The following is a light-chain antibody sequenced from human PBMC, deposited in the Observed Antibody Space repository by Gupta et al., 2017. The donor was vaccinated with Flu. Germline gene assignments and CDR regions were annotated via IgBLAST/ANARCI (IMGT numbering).Light chain of an antibody. CDR1: RIGYKS. CDR2: DTY. CDR3: QVWDSTGDHPYV. V-gene: IGLV3-21*02. J-gene: IGLJ1*01. Sequence: SYVVTQPPSVSAAPGETATISCGGDRIGYKSVFWYQQKPGQAPVVVLYDTYDRPSGIPERFSGSDSGNTATLTISRVEAGDEADYYCQVWDSTGDHPYVFGSGTKVTVL.